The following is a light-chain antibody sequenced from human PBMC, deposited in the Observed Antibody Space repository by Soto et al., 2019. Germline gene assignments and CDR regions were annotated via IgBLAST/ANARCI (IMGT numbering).Light chain of an antibody. V-gene: IGKV3-15*01. CDR3: QQYNNWPRGT. Sequence: IVMTQSPASLSVSPGEGATLSCRASQSVSNNLAWYQQKPGQAPRLLIYGESTRATGIPARFSGSGSGTDFTLTISSLQSEDFAVYYCQQYNNWPRGTLGQGTKVEIK. CDR1: QSVSNN. CDR2: GES. J-gene: IGKJ1*01.